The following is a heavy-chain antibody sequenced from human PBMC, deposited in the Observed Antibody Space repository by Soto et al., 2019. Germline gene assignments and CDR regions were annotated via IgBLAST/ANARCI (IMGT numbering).Heavy chain of an antibody. Sequence: SETLSLTCTVSGVSISSGYFWSWIRQRPGKGPEWIGYISYTGTTFSNPALKSRVALSTDTSKNQFSLKLSSVTAADTAMYYCARHKTFGAADVFDIWGQGTMVTVSS. V-gene: IGHV4-31*03. CDR1: GVSISSGYF. CDR2: ISYTGTT. J-gene: IGHJ3*02. CDR3: ARHKTFGAADVFDI. D-gene: IGHD3-16*01.